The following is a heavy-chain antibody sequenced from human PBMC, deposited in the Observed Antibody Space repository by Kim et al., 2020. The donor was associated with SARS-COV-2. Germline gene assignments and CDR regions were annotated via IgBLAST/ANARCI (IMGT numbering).Heavy chain of an antibody. D-gene: IGHD2-15*01. V-gene: IGHV3-30*07. J-gene: IGHJ4*02. Sequence: DSVNGRFTISRDNSKNTLYLQMNSLRAEDTAVYYCARAWDCSGGSCFCDYWGQGTLVTVSS. CDR3: ARAWDCSGGSCFCDY.